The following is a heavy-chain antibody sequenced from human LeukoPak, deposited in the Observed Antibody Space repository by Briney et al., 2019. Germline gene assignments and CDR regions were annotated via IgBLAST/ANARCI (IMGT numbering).Heavy chain of an antibody. CDR2: ISGSGGST. D-gene: IGHD3-10*01. J-gene: IGHJ4*02. CDR1: GFTFSSYA. Sequence: GGSLRLSCAASGFTFSSYAMSWVRQAPGKGLEWVSAISGSGGSTYYADSVKGRFTISRDNSKNTLYLQMNSLRAEDTAVYYCAKIQEFAFMGYYFDYWGQGTLVTVSS. CDR3: AKIQEFAFMGYYFDY. V-gene: IGHV3-23*01.